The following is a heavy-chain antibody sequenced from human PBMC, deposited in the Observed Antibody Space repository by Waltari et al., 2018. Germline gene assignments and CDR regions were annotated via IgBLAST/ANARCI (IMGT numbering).Heavy chain of an antibody. J-gene: IGHJ4*02. V-gene: IGHV3-74*01. CDR1: GLPSSAYW. CDR2: INSGGSST. D-gene: IGHD4-17*01. CDR3: ARDRSTVTTLLDY. Sequence: EVQLVESGGGLVQPGGSLSLSFAASGLPSSAYWMHWVRQAPGKGLVWVSRINSGGSSTSYADSVKGRFTISRDNAKNTLYLQMNSLTAEDTAVYYCARDRSTVTTLLDYWGQGTLVTVSS.